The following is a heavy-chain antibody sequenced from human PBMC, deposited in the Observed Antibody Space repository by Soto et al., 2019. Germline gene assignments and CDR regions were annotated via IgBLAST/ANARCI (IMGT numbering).Heavy chain of an antibody. D-gene: IGHD3-3*01. V-gene: IGHV1-69*01. CDR3: ARDVRVSGYYRSRPRLGMDV. J-gene: IGHJ6*02. CDR2: IIPIFATA. CDR1: GGTFSSYT. Sequence: QVQLVQSGAEVKKPGSSVKVSCKASGGTFSSYTFNWVRQAPGQGLEWMGGIIPIFATANYAQKFQASVTITADESTSTAYMDLSSLSSEDTAIYYCARDVRVSGYYRSRPRLGMDVWGQGTTVTVSS.